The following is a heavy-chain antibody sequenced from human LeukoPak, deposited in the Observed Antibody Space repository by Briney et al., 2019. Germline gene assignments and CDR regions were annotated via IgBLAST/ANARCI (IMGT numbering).Heavy chain of an antibody. CDR3: ARVRYCSSTNCYGDY. Sequence: SSETLSLTCAVYGGSFSGYYWSWIRQPPGKGLEWIGEINHSGSTNYNPSLKSRGTISVDTSKNQVSLKLSSVTAADTAVYYCARVRYCSSTNCYGDYWGQGTLVTVSS. CDR1: GGSFSGYY. CDR2: INHSGST. D-gene: IGHD2-2*01. J-gene: IGHJ4*02. V-gene: IGHV4-34*01.